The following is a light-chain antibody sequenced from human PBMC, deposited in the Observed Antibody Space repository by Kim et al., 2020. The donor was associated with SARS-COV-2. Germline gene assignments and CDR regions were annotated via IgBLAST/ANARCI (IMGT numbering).Light chain of an antibody. CDR2: EVN. J-gene: IGLJ1*01. V-gene: IGLV2-8*01. CDR1: SDVGQSKF. Sequence: PGQSVVISWIGSSDVGQSKFVSWYQQYPGKAPKLIIFEVNKRPSGVPGRFSGSKSGNTASLTVSGLQADDEADYYCSSHDVNDNFVFGTGTKVTVL. CDR3: SSHDVNDNFV.